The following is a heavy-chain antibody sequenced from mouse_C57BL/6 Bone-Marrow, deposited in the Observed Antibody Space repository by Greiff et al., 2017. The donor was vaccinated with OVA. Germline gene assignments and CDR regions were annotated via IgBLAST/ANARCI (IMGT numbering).Heavy chain of an antibody. CDR2: ISNLAYSI. Sequence: DVMLVESGGGLVQPGGSLKLSCAASGFTFSDYGMAWVRQAPRKGPEWVAFISNLAYSIYYADTVTGRFTISRENAKNTLYLEMSSLRSEDTAMYYCARRSLNWDFDYWGQGTLVTVSA. J-gene: IGHJ3*01. D-gene: IGHD4-1*01. CDR3: ARRSLNWDFDY. V-gene: IGHV5-15*04. CDR1: GFTFSDYG.